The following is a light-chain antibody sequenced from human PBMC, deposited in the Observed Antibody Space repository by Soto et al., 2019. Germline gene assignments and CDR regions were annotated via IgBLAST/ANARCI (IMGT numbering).Light chain of an antibody. CDR1: QSFLHITGET. J-gene: IGKJ1*01. V-gene: IGKV3-20*01. CDR3: QQYGSSPRT. Sequence: VVTQTPLSLSVAPGQPASISCKSSQSFLHITGETFLFWYQQKPGQAPRLLIYGTSKRAADIPDRFSGSGSGTDFTLTISRLEAEDSAVYYCQQYGSSPRTFGQGTKVE. CDR2: GTS.